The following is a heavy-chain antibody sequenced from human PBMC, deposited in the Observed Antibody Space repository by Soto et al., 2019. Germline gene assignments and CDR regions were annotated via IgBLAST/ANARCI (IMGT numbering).Heavy chain of an antibody. CDR1: GYTFTGYY. Sequence: ASVKVSCKASGYTFTGYYMHWVRQAPGQGLEWMGWINPNSGGTNYAQKFQGWVTMTRDTSISTAYMELSRLRSDDTAVYYCARDGAGYCSSTSCSEADWFDPWGQGTLVTVSS. J-gene: IGHJ5*02. V-gene: IGHV1-2*04. D-gene: IGHD2-2*01. CDR2: INPNSGGT. CDR3: ARDGAGYCSSTSCSEADWFDP.